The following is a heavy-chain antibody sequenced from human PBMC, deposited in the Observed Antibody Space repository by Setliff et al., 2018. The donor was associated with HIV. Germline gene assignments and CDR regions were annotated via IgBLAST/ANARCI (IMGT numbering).Heavy chain of an antibody. D-gene: IGHD4-17*01. Sequence: QAGGSLRLSCAASGFTFSTYGMQWVRQAPGKGLEWVAFIRYDGSNQYYADSVKGRFTISRDNSKNTLYLQMNSLRTEDTAVYYCAKTTPQPHYYYYVDVWGKGTTVTVSS. CDR3: AKTTPQPHYYYYVDV. CDR1: GFTFSTYG. J-gene: IGHJ6*03. CDR2: IRYDGSNQ. V-gene: IGHV3-30*02.